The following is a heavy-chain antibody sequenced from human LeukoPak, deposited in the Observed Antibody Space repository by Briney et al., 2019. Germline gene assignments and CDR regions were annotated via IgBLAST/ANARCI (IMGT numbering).Heavy chain of an antibody. J-gene: IGHJ4*02. V-gene: IGHV4-34*01. CDR2: INHSGST. CDR3: ARGRGSGSYPFDY. Sequence: SETLSLTCTVSGGSISSYYWSWIRQPPGKGLEWIGEINHSGSTNYNPSLKSRVTISVDTSKNQFSLKLSSVTAADTAVYYCARGRGSGSYPFDYWGQGTLVTVSS. D-gene: IGHD3-10*01. CDR1: GGSISSYY.